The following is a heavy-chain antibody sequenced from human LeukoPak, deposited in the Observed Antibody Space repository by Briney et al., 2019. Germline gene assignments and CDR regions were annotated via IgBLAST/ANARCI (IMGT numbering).Heavy chain of an antibody. J-gene: IGHJ4*02. CDR3: AKTARTLDY. CDR1: GFTFSSFY. D-gene: IGHD1/OR15-1a*01. Sequence: GGSLRLSCAASGFTFSSFYMTWIRQAPGRGLEWISYISTTGSDISYADSVKGRFTISRDNVKNSLYLQMNSLTAEDTAVYYCAKTARTLDYWGQGTLVTVSS. V-gene: IGHV3-11*01. CDR2: ISTTGSDI.